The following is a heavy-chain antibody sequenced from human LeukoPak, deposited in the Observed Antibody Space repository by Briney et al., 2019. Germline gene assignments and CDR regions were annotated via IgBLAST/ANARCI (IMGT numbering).Heavy chain of an antibody. CDR2: VYSGGST. D-gene: IGHD5-18*01. CDR3: ARRSLTALSWFDP. Sequence: NSSQTLSLTCTVSGGSIITGSYYWSWIRQPAGKGLEWIGRVYSGGSTHYNPSLKSRVTISIDTSRNQFSLRLTSVTAADTAVYYCARRSLTALSWFDPWGQGALVTVSS. V-gene: IGHV4-61*02. CDR1: GGSIITGSYY. J-gene: IGHJ5*02.